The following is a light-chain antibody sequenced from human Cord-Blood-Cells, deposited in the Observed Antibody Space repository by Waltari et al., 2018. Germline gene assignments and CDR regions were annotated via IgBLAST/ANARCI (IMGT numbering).Light chain of an antibody. Sequence: QSALTQPASVSGSPGQSITIPCTGTSSDVGGSNYVTWYPQHPGKAPKLMIYDVSNRPSGVSNRFSGSKSGNTASLTISGLQAEDEADYYCSSYTSSSTVVFGGGTKLTVL. CDR3: SSYTSSSTVV. V-gene: IGLV2-14*01. J-gene: IGLJ2*01. CDR1: SSDVGGSNY. CDR2: DVS.